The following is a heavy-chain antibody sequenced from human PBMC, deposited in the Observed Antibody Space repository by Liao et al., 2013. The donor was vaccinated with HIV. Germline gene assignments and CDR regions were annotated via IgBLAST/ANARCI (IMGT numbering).Heavy chain of an antibody. Sequence: QVQLQESGPRLVKPSGTLSLTCTVSGGSISSYYWNWIRQPAGKGLEWIGRIYTSGSTNYIPSLKSRATISIDTSKNQFSLKLTSVTAADTAVYFCSRGFWGSGLDVWGQGTLVTVSS. V-gene: IGHV4-4*07. D-gene: IGHD7-27*01. J-gene: IGHJ3*01. CDR1: GGSISSYY. CDR3: SRGFWGSGLDV. CDR2: IYTSGST.